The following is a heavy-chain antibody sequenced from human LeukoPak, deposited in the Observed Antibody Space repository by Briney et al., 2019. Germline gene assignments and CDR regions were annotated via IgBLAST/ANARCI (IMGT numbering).Heavy chain of an antibody. Sequence: PGGSLRLSCAASGFTFSSYSMNWVRQAPGKALEWVSYISSSSSYIYYADSVKGRFTISRDNAKNSLYLQMNSLRAEDTAVYYCAKHWDYYGMDVWGQGTTVTVSS. J-gene: IGHJ6*02. CDR3: AKHWDYYGMDV. D-gene: IGHD3-16*01. CDR1: GFTFSSYS. CDR2: ISSSSSYI. V-gene: IGHV3-21*01.